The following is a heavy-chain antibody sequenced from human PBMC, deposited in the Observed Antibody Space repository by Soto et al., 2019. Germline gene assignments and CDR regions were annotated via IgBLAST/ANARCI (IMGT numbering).Heavy chain of an antibody. CDR1: GFTFNSYG. Sequence: GGSLRLSCAASGFTFNSYGMHWVRQAPGKGLEWVTVISYDGSNKYYADSVKGRFTISRDNSKNTLYLQMNSLRVEDTAVYYCAKVTGYCSSSSCSRDYYCYYGMDVWGQGTTVTVSS. D-gene: IGHD2-2*01. J-gene: IGHJ6*02. CDR3: AKVTGYCSSSSCSRDYYCYYGMDV. CDR2: ISYDGSNK. V-gene: IGHV3-30*18.